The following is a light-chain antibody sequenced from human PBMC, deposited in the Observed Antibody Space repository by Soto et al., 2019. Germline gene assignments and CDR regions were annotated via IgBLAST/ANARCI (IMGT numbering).Light chain of an antibody. V-gene: IGKV1-5*01. CDR3: QHYNTRSIA. CDR2: AAS. J-gene: IGKJ4*01. Sequence: DIQMIQSPATLSASVGDRITITCRASENIFKYVAWYQQPSGSAPNLLIYAASDLESGVPSRFSGSGSGTEFSLTSDNLQPNDSATYYCQHYNTRSIAFGGGTKVDVK. CDR1: ENIFKY.